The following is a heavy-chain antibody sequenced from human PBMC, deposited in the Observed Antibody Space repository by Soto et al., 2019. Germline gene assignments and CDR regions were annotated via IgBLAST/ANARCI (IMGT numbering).Heavy chain of an antibody. CDR3: ARAARSTMIVVVTEFWFDP. D-gene: IGHD3-22*01. CDR2: INAGNGNT. CDR1: GYTFTSYA. V-gene: IGHV1-3*01. J-gene: IGHJ5*02. Sequence: ASVKVSCKASGYTFTSYAMHWVRQAPGQRLEWMGWINAGNGNTKYSQKFQGRVTITRDTSASTAYIELSSLRSEDTAVYYCARAARSTMIVVVTEFWFDPWGQGTLVTVYS.